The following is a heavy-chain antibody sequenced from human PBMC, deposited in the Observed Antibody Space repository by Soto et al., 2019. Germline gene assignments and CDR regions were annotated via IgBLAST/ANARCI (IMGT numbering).Heavy chain of an antibody. Sequence: QVQLVQSGAEVKKPGASVKLSSEASGYTFTAFPIHWVRQATGRSPEWMGWINTANGATKYSQKFQGRVTITSDTSASTFYMQLSSLTSQDTAVYYCTRAPRGECWGQGTLVTVSS. J-gene: IGHJ1*01. CDR3: TRAPRGEC. CDR2: INTANGAT. CDR1: GYTFTAFP. D-gene: IGHD2-21*01. V-gene: IGHV1-3*04.